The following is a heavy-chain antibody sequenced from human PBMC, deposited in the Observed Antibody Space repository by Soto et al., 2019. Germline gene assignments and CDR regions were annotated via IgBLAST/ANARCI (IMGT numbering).Heavy chain of an antibody. CDR3: ASSYCTSWYGDY. CDR2: IIPSSGTP. V-gene: IGHV1-69*01. D-gene: IGHD6-13*01. CDR1: GGTFNNYA. J-gene: IGHJ4*02. Sequence: QVQPVQSGAEVKKPGSSVKVSCKASGGTFNNYAVTWVRQAPGQGLEWMGGIIPSSGTPNYAQRFPDRVSITAGEPRSIVYMDLSSLISEVTALYYCASSYCTSWYGDYWVQGTLVSVSS.